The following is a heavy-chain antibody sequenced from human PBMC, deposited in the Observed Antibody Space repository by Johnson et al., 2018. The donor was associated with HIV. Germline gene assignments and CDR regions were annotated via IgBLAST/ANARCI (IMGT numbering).Heavy chain of an antibody. Sequence: QLVESGGGVVQPGRSLRLSCAASGFTFDDYAMHWVRQAPGKGLEWVSGISWNSGSIGYADSVKGRFTISRDNAKNSLYLQMNSLRAEDTALYYCARGGVVHDAFDMWGQGTMVTVSS. J-gene: IGHJ3*02. CDR2: ISWNSGSI. V-gene: IGHV3-9*01. CDR3: ARGGVVHDAFDM. D-gene: IGHD2-2*01. CDR1: GFTFDDYA.